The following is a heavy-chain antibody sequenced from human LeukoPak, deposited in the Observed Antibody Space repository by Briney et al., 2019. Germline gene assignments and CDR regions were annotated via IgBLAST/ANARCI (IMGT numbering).Heavy chain of an antibody. J-gene: IGHJ4*02. Sequence: SETLSLTCTVSGGSISSSSYYWGWIRQPPGKGLEWIGSIYYSGSTNYNPSVKSRVTISVDKSKNQFSLKLSSVTAADTAVYYCATKLTAVAGYFDCWGQGTLVTVSS. CDR2: IYYSGST. D-gene: IGHD6-19*01. V-gene: IGHV4-39*07. CDR1: GGSISSSSYY. CDR3: ATKLTAVAGYFDC.